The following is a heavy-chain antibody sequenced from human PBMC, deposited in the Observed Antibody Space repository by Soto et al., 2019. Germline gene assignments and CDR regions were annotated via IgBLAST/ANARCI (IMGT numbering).Heavy chain of an antibody. J-gene: IGHJ4*02. V-gene: IGHV3-30*04. CDR2: ISYHGSRT. Sequence: PGGAPRPSCTASGFNLSKYAMHWGPPAPGKGMGWLAVISYHGSRTHDADSVKDRFNISRDNSKKMLFLQMSGLRAEDTAVYYCARFRIAARIHFDSWGQGTLVTVSS. CDR3: ARFRIAARIHFDS. CDR1: GFNLSKYA. D-gene: IGHD6-6*01.